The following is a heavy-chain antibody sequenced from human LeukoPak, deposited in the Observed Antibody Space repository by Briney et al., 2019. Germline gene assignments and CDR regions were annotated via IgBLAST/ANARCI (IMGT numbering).Heavy chain of an antibody. D-gene: IGHD3-10*01. Sequence: PGASLRLSCAASGFTFSSYAMSWVRQAPGEGLEWVSAISGSGGSTYYADSVKGRFTISRDNSKNTLYLQMNSLRAEDTAVYYCAKDFFGFGELLPHDYWGQGTLVTVSS. V-gene: IGHV3-23*01. CDR3: AKDFFGFGELLPHDY. J-gene: IGHJ4*02. CDR1: GFTFSSYA. CDR2: ISGSGGST.